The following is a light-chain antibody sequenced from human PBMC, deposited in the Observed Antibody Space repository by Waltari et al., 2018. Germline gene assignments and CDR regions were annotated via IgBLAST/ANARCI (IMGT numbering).Light chain of an antibody. CDR3: HQYNNWWT. Sequence: ETVLTQSPATLSVSPGERVTLSCRASQSVSTNLAWYQQKPGQAPRLIIYGVSTRATGIPGRFSGSGSGTEFTLTINTLQSEDFAVYYCHQYNNWWTFGQGTKVEIK. V-gene: IGKV3D-15*01. J-gene: IGKJ1*01. CDR2: GVS. CDR1: QSVSTN.